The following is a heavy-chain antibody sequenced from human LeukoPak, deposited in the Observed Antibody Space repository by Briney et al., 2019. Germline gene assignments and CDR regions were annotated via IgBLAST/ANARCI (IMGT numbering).Heavy chain of an antibody. CDR2: IDWDDGK. J-gene: IGHJ5*02. D-gene: IGHD1-26*01. Sequence: SGPALVKPTQTLTHTCTFSLFSLSPSGMCVSWIRQPPGKSLEWLALIDWDDGKYYNTHLRTQLPISKDTFKNQVVLTITNMDPVDTATYYCARIRHHRRGSYYWFDPWGQGTLVTVSS. V-gene: IGHV2-70*01. CDR3: ARIRHHRRGSYYWFDP. CDR1: LFSLSPSGMC.